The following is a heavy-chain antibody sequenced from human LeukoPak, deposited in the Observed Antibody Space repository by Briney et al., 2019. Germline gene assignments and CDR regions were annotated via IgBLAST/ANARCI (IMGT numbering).Heavy chain of an antibody. V-gene: IGHV4-59*12. CDR3: ARAAPRGGYSYGYSKTAFDY. Sequence: SETLSLTCTVSGGSISSYYWSWIRQPPGKGLEWIGYIYYSGSTDYNPSLKSRVTISVDTSKNQFSPKLSSVTAADTAVYYCARAAPRGGYSYGYSKTAFDYWGQGTLVTVSS. J-gene: IGHJ4*02. D-gene: IGHD5-18*01. CDR1: GGSISSYY. CDR2: IYYSGST.